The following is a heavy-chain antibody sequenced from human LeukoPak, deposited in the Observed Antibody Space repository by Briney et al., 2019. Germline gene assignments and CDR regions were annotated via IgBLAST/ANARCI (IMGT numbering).Heavy chain of an antibody. D-gene: IGHD3-9*01. Sequence: GGSLRLSCAASGFTFSSYSMNWVRQAPGKGLEWVSSISSSSSYIYYADSVKGRFTISRGNAKNSLYLQMNSLRAEDTAVYYCARVGDRPYYDILTGYYSNWGQGTLVTVSS. CDR3: ARVGDRPYYDILTGYYSN. V-gene: IGHV3-21*01. J-gene: IGHJ4*02. CDR1: GFTFSSYS. CDR2: ISSSSSYI.